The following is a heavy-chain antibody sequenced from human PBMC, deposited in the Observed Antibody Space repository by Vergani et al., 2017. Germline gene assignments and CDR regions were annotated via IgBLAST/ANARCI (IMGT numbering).Heavy chain of an antibody. CDR2: ISYDGDRR. V-gene: IGHV3-30*18. D-gene: IGHD2-8*01. CDR3: AKDHGGYCTNGNCLFGS. J-gene: IGHJ4*02. CDR1: GFSFRGHG. Sequence: QVHLVESGGGVVQPGRSLTLSCVASGFSFRGHGMHWVRQAPGKGLEWVAMISYDGDRRDYGDFAKGRFTISRDSSKTVYLQMNSLRVEDTAMYFCAKDHGGYCTNGNCLFGSWGQGTPVTVSS.